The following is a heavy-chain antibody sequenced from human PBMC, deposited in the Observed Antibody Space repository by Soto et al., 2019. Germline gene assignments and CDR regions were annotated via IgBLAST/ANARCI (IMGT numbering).Heavy chain of an antibody. CDR1: GFTVSSNY. J-gene: IGHJ6*02. Sequence: EVQLVESGGGLVQPGGSLRLSCAASGFTVSSNYMSWVRQAPGKGLEWVSVIYSGGSTDYADSVKGRFTISRDNSKNTLDLQMNSLRAEDTAVYYCARDGYDILTGYVGGMDVWGQGTTVTVSS. D-gene: IGHD3-9*01. V-gene: IGHV3-66*01. CDR3: ARDGYDILTGYVGGMDV. CDR2: IYSGGST.